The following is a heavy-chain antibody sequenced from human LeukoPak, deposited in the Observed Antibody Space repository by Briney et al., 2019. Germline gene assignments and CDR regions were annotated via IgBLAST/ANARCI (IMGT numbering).Heavy chain of an antibody. CDR3: AKVKEYQLPYDAFDI. D-gene: IGHD2-2*01. J-gene: IGHJ3*02. V-gene: IGHV3-23*01. CDR1: GFTFSSYS. Sequence: GGSLRLSCAASGFTFSSYSMNWVRQAPGKGLEWVSDISGSGGSTYYADSVKGRFTISRDNSKNTLYLQMNSLRAEDTAVYYCAKVKEYQLPYDAFDIWGQGTMVTVSS. CDR2: ISGSGGST.